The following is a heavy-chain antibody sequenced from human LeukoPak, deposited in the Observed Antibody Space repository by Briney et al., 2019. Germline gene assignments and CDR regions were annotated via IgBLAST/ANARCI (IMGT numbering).Heavy chain of an antibody. Sequence: PGGSLRLSCAASGFTFSNYMMHWVRQAPGKGLVWVSRIKSDGITITYADSVKGRFTISRDNAKNTLYPQMNSLRPEDTAVYYCARDIRSHSDYWGQGTLVTVSS. D-gene: IGHD2-21*01. CDR1: GFTFSNYM. CDR2: IKSDGITI. V-gene: IGHV3-74*01. J-gene: IGHJ4*02. CDR3: ARDIRSHSDY.